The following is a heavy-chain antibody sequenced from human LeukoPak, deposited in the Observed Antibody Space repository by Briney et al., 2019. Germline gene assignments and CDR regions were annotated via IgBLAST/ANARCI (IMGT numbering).Heavy chain of an antibody. CDR1: GFTFMNYV. D-gene: IGHD3-10*01. CDR2: IRLGGGLT. CDR3: ARKITMVRGPLIKGYFDL. Sequence: GGSLRLSCSGSGFTFMNYVMAWVRQAPGKGLEWVSSIRLGGGLTHSADPVKGRFIISRDMNTLFLQMDNLRPEDTAMYYCARKITMVRGPLIKGYFDLWGRGTLVSVSS. V-gene: IGHV3-23*01. J-gene: IGHJ2*01.